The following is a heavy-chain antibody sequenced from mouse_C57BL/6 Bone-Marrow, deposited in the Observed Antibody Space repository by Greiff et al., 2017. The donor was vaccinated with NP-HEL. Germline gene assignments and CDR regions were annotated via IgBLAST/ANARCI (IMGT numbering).Heavy chain of an antibody. CDR1: GFSFTSYG. CDR3: AKMGDGYYPYYYAMDY. D-gene: IGHD2-3*01. Sequence: VKLMESGPGLVQPSQSLSITCTVSGFSFTSYGVHWVRQSPGKGLAWLGVIWRGGSTDYNAAFMSRLSTTKNNSKSQVFFKMNSLQADDTAINYCAKMGDGYYPYYYAMDYWGQGTSVTVSS. CDR2: IWRGGST. V-gene: IGHV2-5*01. J-gene: IGHJ4*01.